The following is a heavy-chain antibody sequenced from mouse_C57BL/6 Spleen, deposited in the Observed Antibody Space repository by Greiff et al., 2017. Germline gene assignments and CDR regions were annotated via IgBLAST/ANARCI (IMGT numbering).Heavy chain of an antibody. CDR2: INPSNGGT. Sequence: QVQLKQPGTELVKPGASVKLSCKASGYTFTSYWMHWVKQRPGQGLEWIGNINPSNGGTNYNEKFKSKATLTVDKSSSTAYMQLSSLTSEDSAVYYCAKEGTTNYYFDYWGQGTTLTVSS. J-gene: IGHJ2*01. D-gene: IGHD3-3*01. CDR3: AKEGTTNYYFDY. CDR1: GYTFTSYW. V-gene: IGHV1-53*01.